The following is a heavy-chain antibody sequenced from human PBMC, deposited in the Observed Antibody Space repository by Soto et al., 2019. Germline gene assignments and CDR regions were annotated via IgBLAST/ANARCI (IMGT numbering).Heavy chain of an antibody. V-gene: IGHV1-18*01. CDR2: ISAYNGNT. D-gene: IGHD4-4*01. CDR3: ARPVTSPDHLDI. Sequence: ASVKVSCKSSGYIFSDYGITCVRQAPGQGLEWMGWISAYNGNTDYAQKFQDRLTLATDTSTSTAYMELRSLRSDDTALYYCARPVTSPDHLDIWGQGTMVTVSS. CDR1: GYIFSDYG. J-gene: IGHJ3*02.